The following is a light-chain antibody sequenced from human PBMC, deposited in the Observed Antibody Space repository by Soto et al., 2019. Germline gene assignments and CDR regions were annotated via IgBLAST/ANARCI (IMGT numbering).Light chain of an antibody. V-gene: IGKV1-5*03. J-gene: IGKJ5*01. CDR1: QTISSW. Sequence: DIQITPSPSPLSGSVGDRVTITFRASQTISSWLAWYQQKPGKAPKLLIYKASTLKSGVPSRFSGSGSGTEFTLTISSLQPDDFATYYCQQYNTYSTFGQGTRLEI. CDR2: KAS. CDR3: QQYNTYST.